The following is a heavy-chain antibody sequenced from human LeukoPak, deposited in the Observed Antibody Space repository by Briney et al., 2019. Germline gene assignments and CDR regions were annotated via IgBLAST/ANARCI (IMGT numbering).Heavy chain of an antibody. CDR3: ARELNYDSSGYYFDY. V-gene: IGHV1-2*02. CDR1: GYTFTVDF. J-gene: IGHJ4*02. Sequence: ASVKVSCKASGYTFTVDFMHWVRQAPGQGLEWMGWINPNSGGTNYAQKFQGRVTMTRDTSISTAYMELSRLRSDDTAVYYCARELNYDSSGYYFDYWGQGTLVTVSS. CDR2: INPNSGGT. D-gene: IGHD3-22*01.